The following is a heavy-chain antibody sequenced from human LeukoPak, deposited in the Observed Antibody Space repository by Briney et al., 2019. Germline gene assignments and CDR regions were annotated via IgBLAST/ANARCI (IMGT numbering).Heavy chain of an antibody. V-gene: IGHV1-24*01. D-gene: IGHD3-10*01. J-gene: IGHJ4*02. Sequence: ASVKVSCKVSGYTLAEVSIHWVRLAPGNGREWMGGFDPADGETFYAQKFQGRVSMTEDTSTDTANMDLSSLRSEDTAVYYCATGGTYYYGNTTYHTFDYWGQGTLLTVSS. CDR1: GYTLAEVS. CDR3: ATGGTYYYGNTTYHTFDY. CDR2: FDPADGET.